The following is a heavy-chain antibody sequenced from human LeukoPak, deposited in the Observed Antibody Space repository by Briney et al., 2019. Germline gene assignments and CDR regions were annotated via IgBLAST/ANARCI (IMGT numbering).Heavy chain of an antibody. CDR1: GGTFSSYA. CDR2: SIPIFGTA. J-gene: IGHJ4*02. Sequence: SVKVSCKASGGTFSSYAISWVRQAPGQGLEWMGGSIPIFGTANYAQKFQGRVTITADKSTSTAYMELSSLRSEDTAVYYCARVAPHYDILTGYPSYYFDYWGQGTLVTVSS. D-gene: IGHD3-9*01. CDR3: ARVAPHYDILTGYPSYYFDY. V-gene: IGHV1-69*06.